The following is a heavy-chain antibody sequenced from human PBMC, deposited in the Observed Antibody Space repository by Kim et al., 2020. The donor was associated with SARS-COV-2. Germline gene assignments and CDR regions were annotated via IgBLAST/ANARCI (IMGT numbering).Heavy chain of an antibody. V-gene: IGHV3-73*01. Sequence: WVKGRLTISRDDSKTTAYLEMSGLKTEDTALYYCTRIPATTLAFWDAFDIWGQGTMVTVSS. D-gene: IGHD1-1*01. CDR3: TRIPATTLAFWDAFDI. J-gene: IGHJ3*02.